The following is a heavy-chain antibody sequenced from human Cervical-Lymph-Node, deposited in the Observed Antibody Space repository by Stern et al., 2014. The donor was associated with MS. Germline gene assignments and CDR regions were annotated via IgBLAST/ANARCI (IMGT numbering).Heavy chain of an antibody. Sequence: EVQLEESGGGLVQPGGSLRLSCGASGFTVSSYWMSWVRQSPGKGLEGVATIKPDGTQKSYVDSVKGRFTISRDNAKNSLSLQMNSLRVDDTAVYYCARTRGSIFGVDVSFFDFWGQGTLVAVSS. J-gene: IGHJ4*02. CDR1: GFTVSSYW. D-gene: IGHD3-3*01. CDR3: ARTRGSIFGVDVSFFDF. V-gene: IGHV3-7*03. CDR2: IKPDGTQK.